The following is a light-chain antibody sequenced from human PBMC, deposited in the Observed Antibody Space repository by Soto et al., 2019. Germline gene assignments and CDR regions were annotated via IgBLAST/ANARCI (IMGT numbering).Light chain of an antibody. J-gene: IGKJ1*01. CDR1: QSVSSN. Sequence: TQSPSALALFGVERARVSGRASQSVSSNLAWYQQKPGQAPRLLIYGASTRATGIPARFSGSGSGTDFTLTISRLETDDCAVYYCQQYCISGPLGPATKVDI. V-gene: IGKV3-15*01. CDR2: GAS. CDR3: QQYCISGP.